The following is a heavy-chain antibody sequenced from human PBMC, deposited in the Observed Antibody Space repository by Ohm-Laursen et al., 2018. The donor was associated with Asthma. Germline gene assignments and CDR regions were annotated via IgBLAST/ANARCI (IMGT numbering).Heavy chain of an antibody. V-gene: IGHV1-18*01. CDR1: GYTFTSYG. J-gene: IGHJ4*02. Sequence: SVKVSCKASGYTFTSYGISWVRQAPGQGLEWMGWISAYNGNTNYAQKLQGRVTMTTDTSTSTAYMELRSLRSDDTAVYYCARDATYTMTTVTTIDYWGQGTLVTVSS. D-gene: IGHD4-17*01. CDR3: ARDATYTMTTVTTIDY. CDR2: ISAYNGNT.